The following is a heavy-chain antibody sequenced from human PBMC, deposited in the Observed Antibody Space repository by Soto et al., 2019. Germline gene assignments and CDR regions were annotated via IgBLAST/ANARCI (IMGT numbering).Heavy chain of an antibody. V-gene: IGHV3-23*01. CDR3: AKGTNYDYVWGSYRYRY. D-gene: IGHD3-16*02. J-gene: IGHJ4*02. CDR2: INGSGGST. CDR1: GFPLRSYA. Sequence: XEALQHSCADSGFPLRSYAMTWVRQAPGKGLEWVSTINGSGGSTYYADSVKGRFTISRDNSKNTLCLQMNRLRAEDTAVYYCAKGTNYDYVWGSYRYRYWGQGTLVTVSS.